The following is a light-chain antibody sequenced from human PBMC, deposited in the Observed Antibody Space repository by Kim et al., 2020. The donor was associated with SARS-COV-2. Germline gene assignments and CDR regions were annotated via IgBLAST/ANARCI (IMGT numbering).Light chain of an antibody. J-gene: IGLJ3*02. CDR1: NSGVGGYNY. CDR3: SSYTTSSTWV. V-gene: IGLV2-14*03. CDR2: DVT. Sequence: GQSLTSSCSGTNSGVGGYNYVSWYQQHPNKAPNLIIYDVTERPSGVSDRFSGSESGDTASLTISGLQAEDEADYYCSSYTTSSTWVFGGGTQLTVL.